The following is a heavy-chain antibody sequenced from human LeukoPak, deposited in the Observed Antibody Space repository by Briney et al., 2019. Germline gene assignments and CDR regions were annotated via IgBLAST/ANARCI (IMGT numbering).Heavy chain of an antibody. CDR1: SGSISSYY. Sequence: SETLSLTCIVSSGSISSYYLTWIRQPPGKGLEWIGYIHYSGNTKYNPSLKSRVTISIDTSKNQFSLKLSSVTAADTAVYYCARGGDFWSGTYYYMDVWGKGTTVTVSS. CDR2: IHYSGNT. J-gene: IGHJ6*03. CDR3: ARGGDFWSGTYYYMDV. V-gene: IGHV4-59*01. D-gene: IGHD3-3*01.